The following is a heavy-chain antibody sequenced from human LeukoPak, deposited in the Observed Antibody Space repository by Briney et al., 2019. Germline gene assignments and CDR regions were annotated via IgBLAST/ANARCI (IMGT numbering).Heavy chain of an antibody. CDR2: IIPIFGTA. J-gene: IGHJ4*02. Sequence: SVKVSCXASGGTFSSYAISWVRQAPGQGLEWMGGIIPIFGTANYAQKFQGRVTITTDESTSTAYMELSSLRSEDTAVYYCAREVTGGISDWGQRTLVTVSS. D-gene: IGHD2-21*02. CDR1: GGTFSSYA. V-gene: IGHV1-69*05. CDR3: AREVTGGISD.